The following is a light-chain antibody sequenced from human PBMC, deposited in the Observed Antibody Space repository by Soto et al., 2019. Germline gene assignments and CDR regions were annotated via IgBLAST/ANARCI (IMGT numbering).Light chain of an antibody. CDR1: QSVSNY. CDR3: QPRREWWT. Sequence: DIVLTQSPATLSLAPGERATLSCRASQSVSNYLAWYQQKPGQAPRLLIYDASNRAAGIPARFSGSGSGTDFTLTISSLEPEDFAVYYCQPRREWWTFGQGTKVEIK. V-gene: IGKV3-11*01. CDR2: DAS. J-gene: IGKJ1*01.